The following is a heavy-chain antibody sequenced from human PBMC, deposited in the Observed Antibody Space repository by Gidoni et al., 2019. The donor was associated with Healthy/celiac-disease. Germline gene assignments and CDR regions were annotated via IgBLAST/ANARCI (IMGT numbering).Heavy chain of an antibody. CDR1: GGSFSGYY. Sequence: QVQLQQWGAGLLKPSETLSLTCAVYGGSFSGYYWSWIRQPPGKGLEWIGEINHSGSTNYNPSLKNRVTISVDTSKNQFSLKLSSVTAADTAVYYCAMGDCSSTSCYFDYWGQGTLVTVSS. V-gene: IGHV4-34*01. CDR2: INHSGST. CDR3: AMGDCSSTSCYFDY. J-gene: IGHJ4*02. D-gene: IGHD2-2*01.